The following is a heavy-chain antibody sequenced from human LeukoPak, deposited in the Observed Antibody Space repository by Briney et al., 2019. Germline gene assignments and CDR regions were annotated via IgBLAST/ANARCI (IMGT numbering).Heavy chain of an antibody. V-gene: IGHV2-5*01. Sequence: SGRTLVKPTQTLTLTCTFSGFSLRTTGEGLVWIRQPPGKALEWPALLYWNDDKVYSPSLKGRLTITKDTSGTQVVLTMNNLVSMDTGTYYCAHRVPTGDFRYWGQGTLVTVSS. CDR2: LYWNDDK. CDR1: GFSLRTTGEG. J-gene: IGHJ4*02. CDR3: AHRVPTGDFRY. D-gene: IGHD7-27*01.